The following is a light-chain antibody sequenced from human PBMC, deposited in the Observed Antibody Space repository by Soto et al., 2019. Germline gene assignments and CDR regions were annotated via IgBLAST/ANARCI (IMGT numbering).Light chain of an antibody. Sequence: QSALTQPASVSGSPGQSVTISCTGTSADVGSFNLVSWFQQHPGKAPRLIIYEVTKRPSGVSSRFSGSKSGNTASLTLSGLQAEDEADYYCCSYAGRITLVFGGGTQLTVL. CDR3: CSYAGRITLV. CDR2: EVT. CDR1: SADVGSFNL. J-gene: IGLJ2*01. V-gene: IGLV2-23*02.